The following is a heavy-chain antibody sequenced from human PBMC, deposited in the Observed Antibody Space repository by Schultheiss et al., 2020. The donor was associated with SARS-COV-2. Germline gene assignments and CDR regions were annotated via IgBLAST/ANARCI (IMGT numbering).Heavy chain of an antibody. CDR2: IRYDGSKK. V-gene: IGHV3-33*01. D-gene: IGHD1-1*01. J-gene: IGHJ4*02. Sequence: GGSLRLSCAASGFNFSVYGMHWVRQAPGKGLEWVALIRYDGSKKYYADSVKGRFTISRDNSKNTLYLQMNSLRGEDTAVYYCARGTSLNDNWGQGTLVTVSS. CDR3: ARGTSLNDN. CDR1: GFNFSVYG.